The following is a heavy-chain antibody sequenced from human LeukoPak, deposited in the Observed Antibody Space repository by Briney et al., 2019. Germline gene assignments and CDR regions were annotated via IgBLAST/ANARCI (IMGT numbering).Heavy chain of an antibody. CDR2: IKEDGSEK. V-gene: IGHV3-7*04. CDR1: GGSISSYY. J-gene: IGHJ3*02. CDR3: SRGADWVDFDT. D-gene: IGHD2-21*01. Sequence: PSETLSLICTVSGGSISSYYWSWIRQPPGKGLEWVANIKEDGSEKNSVDSVKGRFTISRDNAKTSVYLQMNSLRVEDTAVYYCSRGADWVDFDTWGQGTMVTVSS.